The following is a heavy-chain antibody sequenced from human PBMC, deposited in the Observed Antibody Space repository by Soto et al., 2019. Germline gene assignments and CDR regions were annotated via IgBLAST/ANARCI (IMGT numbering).Heavy chain of an antibody. Sequence: QTGGSLRLSCAASGFTFSSYAMHWVRQAPGKGLEWVAVISYDGSNKYYADSVKGRFTISRDNSKNTLYLQMNSLRAEDTAVYYCARALYDSSGYGYYFDYWGQGTLVTVSS. D-gene: IGHD3-22*01. CDR3: ARALYDSSGYGYYFDY. J-gene: IGHJ4*02. CDR2: ISYDGSNK. CDR1: GFTFSSYA. V-gene: IGHV3-30-3*01.